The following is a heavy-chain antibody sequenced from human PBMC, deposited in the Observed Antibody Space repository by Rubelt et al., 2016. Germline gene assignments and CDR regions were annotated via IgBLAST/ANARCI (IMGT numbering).Heavy chain of an antibody. CDR2: LSGSGSST. CDR1: GFTFSSYA. Sequence: EVQLLESGGGLVQPGGSLRLSCAASGFTFSSYALTWVRQAPGKGLEWVSSLSGSGSSTYYAASVRGRFTILRDNSMNTLYLQVNSLGAEDTAVYYCAKVPPKLIGRAVEFDYWGQGTLVTVSS. CDR3: AKVPPKLIGRAVEFDY. J-gene: IGHJ4*02. D-gene: IGHD6-19*01. V-gene: IGHV3-23*01.